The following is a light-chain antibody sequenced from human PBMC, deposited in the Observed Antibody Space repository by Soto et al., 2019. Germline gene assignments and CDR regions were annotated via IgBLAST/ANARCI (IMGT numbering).Light chain of an antibody. J-gene: IGKJ2*01. CDR2: AAS. CDR3: LKYNSLTHT. CDR1: QGISNY. V-gene: IGKV1-27*01. Sequence: DIQMTQSPSSLSASVGDRVTITCRASQGISNYLAWYQQKPGKVPKLLIYAASTLQSGVPSRFSGSGSGTDFTLTISSLQPEDVATYFCLKYNSLTHTFGQGTKLEIK.